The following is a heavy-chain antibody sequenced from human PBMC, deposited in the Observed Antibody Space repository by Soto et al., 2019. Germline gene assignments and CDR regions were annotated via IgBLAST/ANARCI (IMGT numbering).Heavy chain of an antibody. CDR1: GFSFSHAW. CDR3: CVVKRRDQYSTSGYWFDP. V-gene: IGHV3-15*01. Sequence: EVLLLESGGGLTQPGGSLRLACAASGFSFSHAWMSWVRQAPGKGLEWVGRIKSKADGETKDYGAPVRGRFTISRDDSKDTLYLQMNSLRIEDTAVYYCCVVKRRDQYSTSGYWFDPWGPGTLVTVSS. J-gene: IGHJ5*02. D-gene: IGHD2-15*01. CDR2: IKSKADGETK.